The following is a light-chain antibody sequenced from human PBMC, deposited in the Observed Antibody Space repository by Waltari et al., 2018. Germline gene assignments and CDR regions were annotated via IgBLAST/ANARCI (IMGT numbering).Light chain of an antibody. CDR3: QQYHSAPWT. CDR1: QSIESQ. CDR2: KAS. J-gene: IGKJ1*01. Sequence: DIQMTQSPSTLSASIGDRVTVTCRGSQSIESQLAWYQQKPGKAPKLLVYKASRLESGGPSRFSGSRSRTEFTLTIASRQPDDSATYYSQQYHSAPWTFGQVSKVEIK. V-gene: IGKV1-5*03.